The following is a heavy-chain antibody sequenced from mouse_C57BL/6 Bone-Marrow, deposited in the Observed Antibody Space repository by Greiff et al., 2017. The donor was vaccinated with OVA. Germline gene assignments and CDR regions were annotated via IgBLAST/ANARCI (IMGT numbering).Heavy chain of an antibody. D-gene: IGHD1-1*01. V-gene: IGHV1-63*01. Sequence: VKLQESGAELVRPGTSVKMSCKASGYTFTNYWIGWAKQRPGHGLEWIGDIYPGGGYTNYNEKFKGKATLTADKSSSTAYMQFSSLTSEDSAIYYCARFITTAPYAMDYWGQGTSVTVSS. CDR2: IYPGGGYT. CDR3: ARFITTAPYAMDY. CDR1: GYTFTNYW. J-gene: IGHJ4*01.